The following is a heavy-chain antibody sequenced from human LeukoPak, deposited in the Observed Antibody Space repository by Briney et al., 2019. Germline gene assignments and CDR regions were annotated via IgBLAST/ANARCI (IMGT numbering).Heavy chain of an antibody. J-gene: IGHJ4*02. CDR3: AREVPRRKVDSGDY. CDR2: ISSSSSYI. CDR1: GFTFSSYA. D-gene: IGHD1-14*01. V-gene: IGHV3-21*01. Sequence: GGSLRFSCAASGFTFSSYAMNWVRLAPGKGLEWVSSISSSSSYIYYADSVKGRFTISRDNAKNSLYLQMNSLRAEDTAVYYCAREVPRRKVDSGDYWGQGTLVTVSS.